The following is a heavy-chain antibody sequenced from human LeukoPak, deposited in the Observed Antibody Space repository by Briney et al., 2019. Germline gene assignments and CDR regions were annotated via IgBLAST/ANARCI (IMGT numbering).Heavy chain of an antibody. D-gene: IGHD3-10*01. CDR1: GFTFSSYG. Sequence: GGSLRLSCAASGFTFSSYGMHWVRQAPGKGLEWVAVISYDGSNKYYADSVKGRFTISRDNSKNTLYLQMNSLRAEDTAVYNCAEDRGPGATHYYFQRMDGWGKGTTVNV. J-gene: IGHJ6*04. CDR3: AEDRGPGATHYYFQRMDG. CDR2: ISYDGSNK. V-gene: IGHV3-30*18.